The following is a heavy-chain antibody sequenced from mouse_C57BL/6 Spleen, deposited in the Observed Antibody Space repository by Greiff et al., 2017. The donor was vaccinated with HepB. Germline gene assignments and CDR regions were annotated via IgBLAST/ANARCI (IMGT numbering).Heavy chain of an antibody. Sequence: EVQVVESGEGLVKPGGSLKLSCAASGFTFSSYAMSWVRQTPEKRLEWVAYISSGGDYIYYADTVKGRFTICRDNARNTLYLQMSSLKSEDTAMYYCTRDIYYDYEGNYAMDYWGQGTSVTVSS. D-gene: IGHD2-4*01. CDR2: ISSGGDYI. CDR3: TRDIYYDYEGNYAMDY. CDR1: GFTFSSYA. V-gene: IGHV5-9-1*02. J-gene: IGHJ4*01.